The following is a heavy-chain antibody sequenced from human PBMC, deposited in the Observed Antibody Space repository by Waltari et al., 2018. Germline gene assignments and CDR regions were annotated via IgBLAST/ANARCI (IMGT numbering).Heavy chain of an antibody. V-gene: IGHV4-34*01. CDR3: ARARWRYSSPVGAPQVMDV. D-gene: IGHD6-19*01. J-gene: IGHJ6*02. CDR1: GGSFSGYY. Sequence: QVQLQQWGAGLLKPSETLSLTCAVYGGSFSGYYWSWIRPPPGKGLEWIGEINHSGSTNYNPSLKSRVTISVDTSKNQFSLKLSSVTAADTAVYYCARARWRYSSPVGAPQVMDVWGQGTTVTVSS. CDR2: INHSGST.